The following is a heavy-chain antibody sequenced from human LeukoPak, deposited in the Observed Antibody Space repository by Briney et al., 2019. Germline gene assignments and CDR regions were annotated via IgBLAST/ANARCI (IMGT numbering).Heavy chain of an antibody. V-gene: IGHV4-30-4*01. D-gene: IGHD3-22*01. CDR3: ARVSYDSSGYRLDY. Sequence: SQTLSLTCTVSGGSISSGDYYWGWGRQPRGRGRGWIGYIYYSGSTYYNPSLKSRVTISVDTSKTQFSLKLSSVTAADTAVYYCARVSYDSSGYRLDYWGQGTLVTVSS. CDR2: IYYSGST. CDR1: GGSISSGDYY. J-gene: IGHJ4*02.